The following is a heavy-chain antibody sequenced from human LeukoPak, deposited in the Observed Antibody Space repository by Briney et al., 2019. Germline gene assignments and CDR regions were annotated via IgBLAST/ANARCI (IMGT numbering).Heavy chain of an antibody. Sequence: ASVKVSCKASGYTFTNLGISWVRQAPGQGLEWMGWISAYNGNTNYAQKLQGRVTMTTDTSTTTAYMELRSLRSDDTAVYYCAKACYYYYDSSGYKVRSRYMDVWGKGTTVTISS. D-gene: IGHD3-22*01. J-gene: IGHJ6*03. CDR1: GYTFTNLG. CDR3: AKACYYYYDSSGYKVRSRYMDV. V-gene: IGHV1-18*01. CDR2: ISAYNGNT.